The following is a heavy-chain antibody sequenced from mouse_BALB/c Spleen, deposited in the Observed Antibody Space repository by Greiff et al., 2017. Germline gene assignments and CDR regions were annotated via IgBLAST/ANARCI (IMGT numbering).Heavy chain of an antibody. CDR3: ARLATDWYFDV. V-gene: IGHV5-9-1*01. Sequence: EVMLVESGGGLVKPGGSLKLSCAASGFTFSSYAMSWVRQTPEKRLEWVATISSGGSYTYYPDSVKGRFTISRDNAKNTLYLQMSSLRSEDTAMYYCARLATDWYFDVWGAGTTVTVSS. CDR2: ISSGGSYT. D-gene: IGHD1-1*01. CDR1: GFTFSSYA. J-gene: IGHJ1*01.